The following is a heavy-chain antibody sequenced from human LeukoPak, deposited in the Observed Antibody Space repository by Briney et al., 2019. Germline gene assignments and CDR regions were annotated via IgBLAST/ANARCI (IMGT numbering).Heavy chain of an antibody. CDR2: IIPIFGTA. V-gene: IGHV1-69*06. CDR1: GGTFSSYA. D-gene: IGHD3-9*01. CDR3: ARDPSYDILTGDGEADYYYGMDV. Sequence: GASVKVSCKASGGTFSSYAFSWVRQAPGQGLEWMGGIIPIFGTANYAQKFQGRVTITADKSTSTAYMELSSLRSEDTAVYYCARDPSYDILTGDGEADYYYGMDVWGKGTTVTVSS. J-gene: IGHJ6*04.